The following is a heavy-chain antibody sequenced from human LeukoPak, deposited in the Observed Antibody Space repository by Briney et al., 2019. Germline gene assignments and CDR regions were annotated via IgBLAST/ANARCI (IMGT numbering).Heavy chain of an antibody. V-gene: IGHV3-7*01. Sequence: GRSLRLSCAASGFTFSSYWMSWVRQAPGKGLEWVANIKQDGSEKYYVDSVKGRFTISRDNAKNSLYLQMNSLRAEDTAVYYCARDYGDPGYYYYGMDVWGQGTTVTVPS. J-gene: IGHJ6*02. CDR3: ARDYGDPGYYYYGMDV. CDR1: GFTFSSYW. D-gene: IGHD4-17*01. CDR2: IKQDGSEK.